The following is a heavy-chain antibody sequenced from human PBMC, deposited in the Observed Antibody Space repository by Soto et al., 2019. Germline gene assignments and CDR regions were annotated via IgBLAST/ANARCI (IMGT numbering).Heavy chain of an antibody. D-gene: IGHD6-13*01. Sequence: QVQLVESGGGVVQPGRSLRLSCAASGFTFSSYAMHWVRQAAGKGLEWVAVISYDGSNKYYADSVKGRFTISRDNSKNTLYLQMNSLRAEDTAVYYCARVGAAAGALDYWGQGTLVTVSS. CDR2: ISYDGSNK. J-gene: IGHJ4*02. CDR1: GFTFSSYA. V-gene: IGHV3-30-3*01. CDR3: ARVGAAAGALDY.